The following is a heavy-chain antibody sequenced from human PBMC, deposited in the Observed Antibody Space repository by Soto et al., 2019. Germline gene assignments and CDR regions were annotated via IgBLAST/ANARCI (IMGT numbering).Heavy chain of an antibody. CDR3: ARVAPYYYDSSGYYYDAYWFDP. CDR1: GFTFSSYW. D-gene: IGHD3-22*01. V-gene: IGHV3-74*01. J-gene: IGHJ5*02. CDR2: INSVGSST. Sequence: PGGSLRLSCAASGFTFSSYWMHWVRQAPGKGLVWVSRINSVGSSTSYADSVKGRFTISRDNAKNTLYLQMNSLRAEDTAVYYCARVAPYYYDSSGYYYDAYWFDPWGQGTLVTVSS.